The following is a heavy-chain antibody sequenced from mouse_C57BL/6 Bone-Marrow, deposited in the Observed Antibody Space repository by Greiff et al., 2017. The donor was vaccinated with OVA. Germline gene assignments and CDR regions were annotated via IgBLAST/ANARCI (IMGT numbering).Heavy chain of an antibody. V-gene: IGHV1-19*01. D-gene: IGHD2-1*01. CDR3: ARRGNYDY. CDR2: INPYNGGT. CDR1: GYTFTDSY. J-gene: IGHJ2*01. Sequence: EVQLQQSGPVLVKPGASVKMSCKASGYTFTDSYMNWVKQSHGKILEWIGVINPYNGGTSYNQKFKGKATLTVDKSSSTAYMELNSLTSEDSAVYYCARRGNYDYWGQGTTLTVSS.